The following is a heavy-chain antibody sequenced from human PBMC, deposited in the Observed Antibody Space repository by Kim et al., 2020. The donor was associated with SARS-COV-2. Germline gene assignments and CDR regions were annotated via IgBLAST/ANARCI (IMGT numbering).Heavy chain of an antibody. CDR3: ARDSGGSSVVEYFDY. D-gene: IGHD6-6*01. CDR2: INDSGSA. V-gene: IGHV4-59*01. CDR1: GGSISTFF. Sequence: SETLSLICTVSGGSISTFFWSWIRLPPGKGLEWIGDINDSGSAYYNSSLKSRVTMSLDTSKNEFSLNLRSVTAADTAVYYCARDSGGSSVVEYFDYWGQGIPVTVSS. J-gene: IGHJ4*02.